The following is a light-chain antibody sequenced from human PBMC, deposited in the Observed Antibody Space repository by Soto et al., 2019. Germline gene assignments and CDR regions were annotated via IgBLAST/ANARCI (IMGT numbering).Light chain of an antibody. CDR1: QSVSSN. CDR3: QQYNNWPSMYT. CDR2: GAS. V-gene: IGKV3-15*01. J-gene: IGKJ2*01. Sequence: EIVMTQSPATLSVSPGERATLSCRASQSVSSNLARYQQKPGQAPRLLIYGASIRATGVPARFSGSGSGTEFTLTISSLQSEDFAVYYCQQYNNWPSMYTFGQGTKLEIK.